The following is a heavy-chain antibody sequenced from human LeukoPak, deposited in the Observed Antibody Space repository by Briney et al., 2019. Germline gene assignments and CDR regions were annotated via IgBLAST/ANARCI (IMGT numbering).Heavy chain of an antibody. V-gene: IGHV3-30*18. CDR3: AKGLRYLDWPFDY. D-gene: IGHD3-9*01. CDR2: ISYDGSNK. Sequence: GGSLRLSCAASGFTFSSYGMHWVRQAPGKGLEWVAVISYDGSNKYYADSVKGRFTISRDNSKNTLYLQMNSLRAEDTAVYYCAKGLRYLDWPFDYWGQGTLVTVSS. J-gene: IGHJ4*02. CDR1: GFTFSSYG.